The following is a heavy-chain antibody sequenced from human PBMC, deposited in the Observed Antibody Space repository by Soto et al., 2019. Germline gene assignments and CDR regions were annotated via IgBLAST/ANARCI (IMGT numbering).Heavy chain of an antibody. D-gene: IGHD3-3*02. J-gene: IGHJ6*02. CDR2: IYPNDADT. V-gene: IGHV5-51*01. CDR1: GYSFTYYW. Sequence: PWQFLKISWNGSGYSFTYYWIAWVRQRPGKDLEWMGIIYPNDADTRYNPSFQGQVTISADKSISTAYLQWTSLKTSDTAMYYCARVPSVGTPSKYHFGVGVCGQGTTVTVSS. CDR3: ARVPSVGTPSKYHFGVGV.